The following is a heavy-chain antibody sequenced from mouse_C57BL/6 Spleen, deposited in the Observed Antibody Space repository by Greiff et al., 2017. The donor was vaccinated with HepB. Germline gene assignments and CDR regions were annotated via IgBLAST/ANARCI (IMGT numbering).Heavy chain of an antibody. D-gene: IGHD1-1*01. J-gene: IGHJ2*01. V-gene: IGHV1-64*01. Sequence: VQLQQPGAELVKPGASVKLSCKASGYTFTSYWMHWVKQSPGQGLEWIGMIHPNSGSTNYNEKFKSKATLTVDKSSSTAYMQLSSLTSEDSAVYYCARGGITTVVAPFDYWGQGTTLTVSS. CDR2: IHPNSGST. CDR1: GYTFTSYW. CDR3: ARGGITTVVAPFDY.